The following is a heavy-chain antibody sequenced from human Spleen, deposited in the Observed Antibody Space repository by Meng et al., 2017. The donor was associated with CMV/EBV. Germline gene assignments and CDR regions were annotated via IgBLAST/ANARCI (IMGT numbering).Heavy chain of an antibody. CDR3: ARERYLVPAASPDYYYYRMDV. Sequence: ASVKVSCKASGYTFTSYGISWVRQAPGQGLEWMGWISAYNGNTNYAQKLQGRVTMTTDTSTSTAYMELRSLRSDDTAVYYCARERYLVPAASPDYYYYRMDVWGQGTTVTVSS. CDR2: ISAYNGNT. V-gene: IGHV1-18*01. J-gene: IGHJ6*02. CDR1: GYTFTSYG. D-gene: IGHD2-2*01.